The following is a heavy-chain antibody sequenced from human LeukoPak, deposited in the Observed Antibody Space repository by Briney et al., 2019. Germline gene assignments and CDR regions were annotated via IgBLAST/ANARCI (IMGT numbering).Heavy chain of an antibody. CDR1: GYSISSGYY. CDR3: ASGDFRSGAIPGFYS. D-gene: IGHD3-3*01. Sequence: SETLSLTCAVSGYSISSGYYWGWIRQPPGKGLEWIGTIYHSGSTYYNPSLKSRVTISVDTSKNQFSLKLNSVTATDTAVYYCASGDFRSGAIPGFYSWGHGALFSVSS. V-gene: IGHV4-38-2*01. CDR2: IYHSGST. J-gene: IGHJ4*03.